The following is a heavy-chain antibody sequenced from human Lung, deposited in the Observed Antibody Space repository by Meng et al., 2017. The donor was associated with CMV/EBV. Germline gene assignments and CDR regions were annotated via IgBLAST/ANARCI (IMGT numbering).Heavy chain of an antibody. J-gene: IGHJ6*02. D-gene: IGHD5-18*01. Sequence: ASXXVSXKASGYTFTSYDINWVRQATGQGLEWMGWMNPNSGNTGYAQKFQGRVTMTRNTSISTACMELSSLRSEDTAVYYCARGKGSYYYYYGMDVWGQGTTVTVSS. CDR2: MNPNSGNT. CDR3: ARGKGSYYYYYGMDV. V-gene: IGHV1-8*01. CDR1: GYTFTSYD.